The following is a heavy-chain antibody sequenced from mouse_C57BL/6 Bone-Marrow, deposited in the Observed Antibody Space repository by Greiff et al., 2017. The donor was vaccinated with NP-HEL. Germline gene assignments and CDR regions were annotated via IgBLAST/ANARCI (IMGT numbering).Heavy chain of an antibody. J-gene: IGHJ3*01. V-gene: IGHV1-81*01. Sequence: QVQLQQSGAELARPGASVKLSCKASGYTFTSYGISWVKQRTGQGLEWIGEIYPRSGNTYYNEKFKGKATLTADKSFSTAYMELRSLTSEDSAVYFCAREDGYDKGAWFAYWGQGTLVTVSA. D-gene: IGHD2-2*01. CDR2: IYPRSGNT. CDR3: AREDGYDKGAWFAY. CDR1: GYTFTSYG.